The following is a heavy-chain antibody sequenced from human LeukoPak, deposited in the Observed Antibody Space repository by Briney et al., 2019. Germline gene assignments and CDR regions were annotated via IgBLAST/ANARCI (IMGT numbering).Heavy chain of an antibody. J-gene: IGHJ3*02. V-gene: IGHV4-4*02. Sequence: ETLSLTCAVSGGSISSSDWWSWVRQPPGKGLEWIGEIYHSGSTYYNPSLKSRVTISVDTSKNQFSLELSSVTAADTAVYYCARDGEMTTPLAFDIWGQGTMVTVSS. CDR2: IYHSGST. CDR3: ARDGEMTTPLAFDI. CDR1: GGSISSSDW. D-gene: IGHD5-24*01.